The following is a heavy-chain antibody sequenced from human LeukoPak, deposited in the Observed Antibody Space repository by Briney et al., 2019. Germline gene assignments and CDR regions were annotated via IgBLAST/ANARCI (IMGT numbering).Heavy chain of an antibody. Sequence: PGGSLRLSCAASGFTFSSHWMNWVRQVPGKGLVWISRINRDGSSTAYAGSVKGRFTISRDNAKNTLYLQMNSLTAEDTALYYCVRGGISNWINFDYWGQGILVTASS. J-gene: IGHJ4*02. CDR1: GFTFSSHW. CDR3: VRGGISNWINFDY. D-gene: IGHD3-3*02. CDR2: INRDGSST. V-gene: IGHV3-74*03.